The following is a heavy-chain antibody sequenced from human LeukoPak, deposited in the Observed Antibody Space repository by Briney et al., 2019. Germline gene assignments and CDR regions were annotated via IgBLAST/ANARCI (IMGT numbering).Heavy chain of an antibody. Sequence: SETLSLTCVLSGESLSGYYWSWIRQTPEKGLEWIGEIHHRGSTHYNPSLLGRVTISLDMSKNQFSLDLSSVTAADTATYFCARLSPYSRSSHVFDYWGQGSLVTVSS. CDR1: GESLSGYY. CDR2: IHHRGST. D-gene: IGHD6-6*01. V-gene: IGHV4-34*01. CDR3: ARLSPYSRSSHVFDY. J-gene: IGHJ4*02.